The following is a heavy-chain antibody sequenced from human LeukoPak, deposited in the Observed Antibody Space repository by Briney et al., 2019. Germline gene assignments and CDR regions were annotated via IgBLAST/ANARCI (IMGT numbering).Heavy chain of an antibody. CDR2: ISSSSSYI. D-gene: IGHD3-10*01. CDR1: GFAFSSQA. V-gene: IGHV3-21*01. CDR3: ARDGELWFGELLDY. J-gene: IGHJ4*02. Sequence: GGSLRLSCAASGFAFSSQAMGWVRQAPGKGLEWVSSISSSSSYIYYADSVKGRFTISRDNAKNSLYLQMNSLRAEDTAAYYCARDGELWFGELLDYWGQGTLVTVSS.